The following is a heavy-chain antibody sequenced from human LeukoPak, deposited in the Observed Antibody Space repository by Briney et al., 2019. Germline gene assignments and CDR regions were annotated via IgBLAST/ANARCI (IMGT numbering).Heavy chain of an antibody. CDR3: ARVVLPNYYYGSGSLFPFYFDY. Sequence: SETLSLTCTVSGYSISSGYYWGWIRQPPGKGLEWIGSIYHSGSTYYNPSLKSRVTISVDTSKNQFSLKLSSVTAADTAVYYCARVVLPNYYYGSGSLFPFYFDYWGQGTLVTVSS. CDR1: GYSISSGYY. V-gene: IGHV4-38-2*02. D-gene: IGHD3-10*01. J-gene: IGHJ4*02. CDR2: IYHSGST.